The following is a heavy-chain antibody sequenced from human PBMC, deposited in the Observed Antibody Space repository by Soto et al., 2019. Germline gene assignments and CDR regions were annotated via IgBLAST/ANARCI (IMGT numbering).Heavy chain of an antibody. CDR3: ASLAYGDYFDY. CDR2: ISSSGSTI. Sequence: PGGSLRLSCAASGFTFSDYYMSWIRQAPGRGLEWVSYISSSGSTIYYADSVKGRFTISRDNAKNSLYLQMNSLRAGDTAVYYCASLAYGDYFDYWGQGTLVTVSS. J-gene: IGHJ4*02. D-gene: IGHD4-17*01. V-gene: IGHV3-11*04. CDR1: GFTFSDYY.